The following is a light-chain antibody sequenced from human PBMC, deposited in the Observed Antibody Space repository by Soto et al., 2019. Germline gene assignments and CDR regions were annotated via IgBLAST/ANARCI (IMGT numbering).Light chain of an antibody. CDR2: GNS. CDR1: SSNIGAGYD. V-gene: IGLV1-40*01. CDR3: QSYDSSLSGSYV. Sequence: QPVLTQPPSVSGAPGQRVTISCTGSSSNIGAGYDVHWYQQLPGTAPKLLIYGNSNRPSGVPDRFSGSKSGTSASLAITGLQAEDEADYYYQSYDSSLSGSYVFGTGTKLTVL. J-gene: IGLJ1*01.